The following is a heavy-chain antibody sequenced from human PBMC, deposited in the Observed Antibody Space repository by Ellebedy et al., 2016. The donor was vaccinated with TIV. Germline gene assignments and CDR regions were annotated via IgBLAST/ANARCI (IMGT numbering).Heavy chain of an antibody. Sequence: SETLSLTXTVTGGSISSYYWSWIRQPPGKGLEWIGYIYYSGGTNYIPSLKSRVTMSVDTSKNQFSLNLSSVTAADTAVYYCARLYNQLDYWGQGILVTVSS. J-gene: IGHJ4*02. CDR2: IYYSGGT. V-gene: IGHV4-59*08. CDR1: GGSISSYY. D-gene: IGHD1-1*01. CDR3: ARLYNQLDY.